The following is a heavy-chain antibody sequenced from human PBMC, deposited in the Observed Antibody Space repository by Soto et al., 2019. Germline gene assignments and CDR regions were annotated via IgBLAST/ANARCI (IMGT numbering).Heavy chain of an antibody. J-gene: IGHJ1*01. D-gene: IGHD6-6*01. V-gene: IGHV3-30*18. CDR2: ISYDGSNK. Sequence: GGSLRLSCAASGFTFSSYGMHWVRQAPGKGLEWVAVISYDGSNKYYADSVKGRFTISRDNSKNTLYLQMNSLRAEDTAVYYCAKGPWKQLVPLQHWGQGTLVTVSS. CDR3: AKGPWKQLVPLQH. CDR1: GFTFSSYG.